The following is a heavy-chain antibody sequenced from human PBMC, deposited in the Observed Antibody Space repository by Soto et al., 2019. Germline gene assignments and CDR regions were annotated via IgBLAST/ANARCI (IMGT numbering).Heavy chain of an antibody. CDR1: GFTFSSYA. J-gene: IGHJ4*02. CDR2: ISGSGGST. V-gene: IGHV3-23*01. CDR3: ASRSSGWYFDY. Sequence: EVQLLESGGGLVQPGRSLRLSCAASGFTFSSYAMNWFRQAPGKGLEWVSVISGSGGSTYYADSVKGRFTNSRANSKNTLHLQMTSLRAEDTAVYYCASRSSGWYFDYWGQGTLVTVSS. D-gene: IGHD6-19*01.